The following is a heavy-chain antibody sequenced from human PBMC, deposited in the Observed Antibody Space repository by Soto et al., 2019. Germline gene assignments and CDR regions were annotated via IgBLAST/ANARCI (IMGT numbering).Heavy chain of an antibody. Sequence: QITLKESGPTLVKPTQTLTLTCTFSGLSLSISGVGVGWIRQPPGKALEWLALIYSDDDKRYSPSLKNKLTITKDTSKNPVVLTMTNMDPVDTATYSCAHTPCKTFSFDYWGQGTLVTVSS. CDR2: IYSDDDK. CDR1: GLSLSISGVG. V-gene: IGHV2-5*02. J-gene: IGHJ4*02. CDR3: AHTPCKTFSFDY.